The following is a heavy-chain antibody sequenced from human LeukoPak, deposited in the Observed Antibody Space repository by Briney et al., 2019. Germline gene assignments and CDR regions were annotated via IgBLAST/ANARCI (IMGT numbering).Heavy chain of an antibody. V-gene: IGHV3-30*18. CDR1: GFSFSTYS. J-gene: IGHJ5*02. CDR3: AKDIVSSGYSNWFDP. CDR2: ILFDGSDK. Sequence: GGSLRLSCVASGFSFSTYSMDWVRQAPGKGLEWVVAILFDGSDKFYADSVKGRFTISRDNSKDTLLLQMNSLRAEDTGVYYCAKDIVSSGYSNWFDPWGQGTLVIVSS. D-gene: IGHD3-22*01.